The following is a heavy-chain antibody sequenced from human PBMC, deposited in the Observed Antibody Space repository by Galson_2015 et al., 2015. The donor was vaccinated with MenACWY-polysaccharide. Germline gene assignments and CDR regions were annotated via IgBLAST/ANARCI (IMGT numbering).Heavy chain of an antibody. CDR2: ISANNGNT. V-gene: IGHV1-18*04. CDR3: ARGPAYGDRVDFLDF. Sequence: SVKVSCKGSGYTFTTYAINWVRQAPGQGLEWMGWISANNGNTNYAQKLQGRVSMTTDTSTSTAYMELRSLRSDDTAVYYCARGPAYGDRVDFLDFWGQGTLVTVSS. J-gene: IGHJ4*02. D-gene: IGHD4-17*01. CDR1: GYTFTTYA.